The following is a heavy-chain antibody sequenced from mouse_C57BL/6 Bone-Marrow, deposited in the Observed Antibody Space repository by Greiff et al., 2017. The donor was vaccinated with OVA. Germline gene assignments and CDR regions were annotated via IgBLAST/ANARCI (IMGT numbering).Heavy chain of an antibody. D-gene: IGHD4-1*01. J-gene: IGHJ3*01. V-gene: IGHV1-4*01. CDR1: GYTFTSST. Sequence: VQLQQSGAELARPGASVKMSCKASGYTFTSSTMHWVKQRPGQGLEWIGYINPSSGYTKYNQKFKDKATLTADKSSSTAYMQLSSLTSEDSAVYYCARTGRAYWGQGTLVTVSA. CDR2: INPSSGYT. CDR3: ARTGRAY.